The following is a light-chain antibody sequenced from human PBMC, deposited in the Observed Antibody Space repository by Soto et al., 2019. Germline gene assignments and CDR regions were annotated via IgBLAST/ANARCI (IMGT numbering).Light chain of an antibody. J-gene: IGKJ1*01. Sequence: DIVMTQSPDSLAVPLGERATINCRSSQSVLYSSNNKNCLAWYQQKPGQPPKLLIYWASTRESGVPDRFSGSGSGTDFTLTISSLQAEDVAVYYCQQYYVLPWTFGQGTKVEIK. CDR2: WAS. CDR1: QSVLYSSNNKNC. V-gene: IGKV4-1*01. CDR3: QQYYVLPWT.